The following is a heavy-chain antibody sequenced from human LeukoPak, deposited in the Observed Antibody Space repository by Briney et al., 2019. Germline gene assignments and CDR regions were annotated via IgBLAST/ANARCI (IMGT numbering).Heavy chain of an antibody. J-gene: IGHJ6*02. CDR3: ARDGGEGTMVRGVPLGYYYSMDV. CDR2: IYYSGST. V-gene: IGHV4-30-4*01. Sequence: NSSETLSLTCTVSGGSISSGDYYWSWIRQPPGKGLEWIGYIYYSGSTYYNPSLKSRVTISVDTSKNQFSLKLSSVTAADTAVYYCARDGGEGTMVRGVPLGYYYSMDVWGQGTTVTVSS. D-gene: IGHD3-10*01. CDR1: GGSISSGDYY.